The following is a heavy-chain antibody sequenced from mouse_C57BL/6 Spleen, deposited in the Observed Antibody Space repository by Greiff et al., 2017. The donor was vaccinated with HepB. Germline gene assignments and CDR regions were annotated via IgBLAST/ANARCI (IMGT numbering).Heavy chain of an antibody. CDR1: GYTFTSYW. CDR3: LFGYDDGYAMDY. J-gene: IGHJ4*01. V-gene: IGHV1-7*01. Sequence: VQLQQSGAELAKPGASVKLSCKASGYTFTSYWMHWVKQRPGQGLEWIGYINPSSGYTKYNQKFKDKATLPADKSSSTAYMQLSSLTYEDSAVYYCLFGYDDGYAMDYWGQGTSVTVSS. CDR2: INPSSGYT. D-gene: IGHD2-2*01.